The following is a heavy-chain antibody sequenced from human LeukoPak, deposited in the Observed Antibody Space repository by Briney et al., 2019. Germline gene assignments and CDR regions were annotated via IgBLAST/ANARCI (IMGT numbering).Heavy chain of an antibody. V-gene: IGHV3-21*01. CDR1: GFTFSSYA. CDR2: ISGSGHKT. J-gene: IGHJ4*02. D-gene: IGHD6-13*01. CDR3: ARHSSSWSFDY. Sequence: PGGSLRLSCTASGFTFSSYAMNWVRQAPGKGLEWVSTISGSGHKTDYTDSVKGRFTISRDNAKNSLYLQMNSLRAEDTAVYYCARHSSSWSFDYWGQGTLVTVSS.